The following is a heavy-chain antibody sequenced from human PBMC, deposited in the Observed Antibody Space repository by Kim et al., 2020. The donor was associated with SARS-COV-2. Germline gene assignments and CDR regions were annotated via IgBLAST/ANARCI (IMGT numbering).Heavy chain of an antibody. CDR3: ARQGGGGILLVVPDDEAFDI. Sequence: GESLKISCKVSGYSFTTYWIGWVRQMPGKGLEWMGIFYPGDSDTRYNPSFQGQVTMSADKSITTAYLQWSSLKASDSAMYYCARQGGGGILLVVPDDEAFDIWGQGTMVTVSS. D-gene: IGHD2-8*01. CDR1: GYSFTTYW. V-gene: IGHV5-51*01. CDR2: FYPGDSDT. J-gene: IGHJ3*02.